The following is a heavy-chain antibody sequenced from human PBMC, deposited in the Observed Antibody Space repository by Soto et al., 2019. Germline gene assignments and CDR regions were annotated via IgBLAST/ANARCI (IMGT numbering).Heavy chain of an antibody. J-gene: IGHJ4*02. V-gene: IGHV1-18*01. D-gene: IGHD3-16*02. CDR3: ARYMITFWGIIAYYFDY. Sequence: QVQLVQSGPEVKKPGASVKVSCKASGYTFTSYGITWVRQAPGQGLESMGWINAYNGNTNYVQNLQGRVTMTTDTPTSTADMELRSLRSDDTAVYYCARYMITFWGIIAYYFDYWGQGTLVTVSS. CDR2: INAYNGNT. CDR1: GYTFTSYG.